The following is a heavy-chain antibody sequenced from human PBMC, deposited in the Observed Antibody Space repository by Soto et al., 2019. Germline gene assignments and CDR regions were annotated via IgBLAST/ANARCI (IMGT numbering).Heavy chain of an antibody. Sequence: SETLSLTCTVSGGSISSYYWSWIRQPPGKGLEWIGYIYYSGSTTYNPSLKSRVTISVDTSKNQFSLKLSSVTAADTAVYYCARDRHRAWFDPWGQGTLVTVSS. V-gene: IGHV4-59*01. J-gene: IGHJ5*02. CDR2: IYYSGST. CDR1: GGSISSYY. CDR3: ARDRHRAWFDP.